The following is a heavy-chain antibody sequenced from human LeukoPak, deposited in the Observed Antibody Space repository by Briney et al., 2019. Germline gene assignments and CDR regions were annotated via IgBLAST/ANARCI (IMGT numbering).Heavy chain of an antibody. CDR1: GGSISSYY. J-gene: IGHJ6*02. CDR3: ARASGWYDPERFYYYYYGMDV. D-gene: IGHD6-19*01. V-gene: IGHV4-59*01. Sequence: SETLSLTCTVSGGSISSYYWSWIRQPPGKGLEWTGYIYYSGSTNYNPSLKSRVTISVDTSKNQFSLKLSSVTAADTAVYYCARASGWYDPERFYYYYYGMDVWGQGTTVTVSS. CDR2: IYYSGST.